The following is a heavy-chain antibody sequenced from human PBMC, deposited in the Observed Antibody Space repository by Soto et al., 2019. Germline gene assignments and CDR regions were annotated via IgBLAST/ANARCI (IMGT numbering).Heavy chain of an antibody. D-gene: IGHD2-21*02. CDR1: GFTFSSYS. Sequence: GGSLRLSCAASGFTFSSYSIHWVRQAPGKGLEWVSSVGTRSDVYYADSVKGRFTISRDNAKNSMALQMNSLRAEDTGVYYCAREETAWPLAYGLDVWGQGTTVTVSS. CDR2: VGTRSDV. J-gene: IGHJ6*02. CDR3: AREETAWPLAYGLDV. V-gene: IGHV3-21*01.